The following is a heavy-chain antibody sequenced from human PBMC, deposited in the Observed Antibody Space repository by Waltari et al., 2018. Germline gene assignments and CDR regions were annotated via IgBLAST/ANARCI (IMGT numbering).Heavy chain of an antibody. CDR2: INHSVST. CDR1: GGSFSGYY. J-gene: IGHJ6*02. D-gene: IGHD3-3*01. Sequence: QVQLQQWGAGLLKPSETLSLTCAVYGGSFSGYYWSWIRQPPGKGLEWIGEINHSVSTNYNASLKSRVSISVDTSKNQFSLKLSSVTAADTAVYYCARGHRYITIFGVVSNGMDVWGQGTTVTVSS. V-gene: IGHV4-34*01. CDR3: ARGHRYITIFGVVSNGMDV.